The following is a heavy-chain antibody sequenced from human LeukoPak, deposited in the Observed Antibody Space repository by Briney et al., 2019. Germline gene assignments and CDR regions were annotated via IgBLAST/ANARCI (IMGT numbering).Heavy chain of an antibody. Sequence: GASVKVSCKASGYTFTSYDINWVRQAPGQGLEWMGGIIPIFGTANYAQKFQGRVTITADESTSTAYMELSSLRSEDTAVYYCARGSDIVVVPAAMDYWGQGTLVTVSS. V-gene: IGHV1-69*13. D-gene: IGHD2-2*01. CDR2: IIPIFGTA. J-gene: IGHJ4*02. CDR3: ARGSDIVVVPAAMDY. CDR1: GYTFTSYD.